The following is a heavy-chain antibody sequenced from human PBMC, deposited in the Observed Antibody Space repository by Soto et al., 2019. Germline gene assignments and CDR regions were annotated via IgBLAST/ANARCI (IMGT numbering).Heavy chain of an antibody. CDR2: IGGIDGNT. CDR3: ARGINFGGNSRAFDS. V-gene: IGHV3-23*01. J-gene: IGHJ4*02. D-gene: IGHD2-21*02. Sequence: HPGGSLRLSCAASGFTFDDYAMHWVRQAPGKGLEWVSVIGGIDGNTYYAESVKGRFTISRDNSKNTLYLQMNSLRAEDTAVYYCARGINFGGNSRAFDSWGQGTLVTVSS. CDR1: GFTFDDYA.